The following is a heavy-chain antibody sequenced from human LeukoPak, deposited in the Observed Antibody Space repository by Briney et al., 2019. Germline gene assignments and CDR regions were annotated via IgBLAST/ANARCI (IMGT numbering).Heavy chain of an antibody. D-gene: IGHD3-10*01. CDR1: GFTFSSYA. Sequence: GGSLRLSCAASGFTFSSYAMSWVRQAPGKGLEWVSAISGSGGSTYYADSVKGRFTISRDNSKNTLFLQMNSLRAEDTAVYYCAKVGDRLVRGVSQIPGAFDIWGQGTMVTVSS. CDR3: AKVGDRLVRGVSQIPGAFDI. V-gene: IGHV3-23*01. CDR2: ISGSGGST. J-gene: IGHJ3*02.